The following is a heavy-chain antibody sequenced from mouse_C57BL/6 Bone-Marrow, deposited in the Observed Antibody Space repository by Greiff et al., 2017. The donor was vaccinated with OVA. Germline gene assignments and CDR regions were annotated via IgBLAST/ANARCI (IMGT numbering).Heavy chain of an antibody. V-gene: IGHV1-15*01. CDR1: GYTFTDYE. J-gene: IGHJ2*01. Sequence: QVQLQQSGAELVRPGASVTLSCKASGYTFTDYEMHWVKQTPVHGLEWIGAIDPETGGTAYNQKFKGKAILTADKSSSTAYMELRSLTSEDSAVYYCARIYYGPDYFDYWGQGTTLTVSS. CDR3: ARIYYGPDYFDY. D-gene: IGHD2-1*01. CDR2: IDPETGGT.